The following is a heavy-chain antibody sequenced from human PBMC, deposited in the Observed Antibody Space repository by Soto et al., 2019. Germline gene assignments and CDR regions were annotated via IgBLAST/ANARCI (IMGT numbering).Heavy chain of an antibody. J-gene: IGHJ4*02. CDR2: ISGSGGST. D-gene: IGHD2-2*01. CDR1: GFTFITYA. V-gene: IGHV3-23*01. CDR3: ATLPAAQSYFDF. Sequence: EVQLLDSGGGLVQPGGSLRLSCAASGFTFITYAMSWVRQAPGKGLEWVSIISGSGGSTYYPDSVKSRFTISRDNSKNTLYLHMNSLRAAGTAVYYCATLPAAQSYFDFFGQGTLVTVSS.